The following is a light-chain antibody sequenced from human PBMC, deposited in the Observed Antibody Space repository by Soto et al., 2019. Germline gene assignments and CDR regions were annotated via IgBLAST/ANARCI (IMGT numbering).Light chain of an antibody. CDR1: QSVNIY. J-gene: IGKJ5*01. Sequence: IVMTQSPATLSVSPGERATLSCRASQSVNIYLAWYQQKPGQAPRLLIFGASYRATGIPARFSGSGSGTDFTLTISSLEPEDSAIYYCQQRNIWPPVTFGQGTRLEI. V-gene: IGKV3-11*01. CDR2: GAS. CDR3: QQRNIWPPVT.